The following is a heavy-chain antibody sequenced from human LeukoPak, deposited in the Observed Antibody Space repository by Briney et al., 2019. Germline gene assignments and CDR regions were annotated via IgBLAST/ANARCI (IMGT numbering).Heavy chain of an antibody. CDR3: ARVEVDTAMVSDYYYYYGMDV. J-gene: IGHJ6*02. CDR1: GFTFSSYS. V-gene: IGHV3-21*01. CDR2: ISSSSSYI. Sequence: GGSLRLSCAASGFTFSSYSMNWVRQAPGKGLEWVSSISSSSSYIYYTDSVKGRFTISRDNAKNSLYLQMNSLRAEDTAVYYCARVEVDTAMVSDYYYYYGMDVWGQGTTVTVSS. D-gene: IGHD5-18*01.